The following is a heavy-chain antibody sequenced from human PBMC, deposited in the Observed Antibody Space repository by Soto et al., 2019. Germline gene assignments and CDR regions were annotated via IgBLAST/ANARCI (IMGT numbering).Heavy chain of an antibody. CDR1: GFIFSDYG. D-gene: IGHD1-26*01. CDR3: AKDRPVKARSGSLSS. Sequence: HPVGSLRLSCVVSGFIFSDYGMHWVRQAPGKGLEWVALISYDGGNRYYADPVKGRFTISRDNSKNTLYLQMNSLRAEDTAVYYCAKDRPVKARSGSLSSWGQGTLVTVSS. J-gene: IGHJ5*02. V-gene: IGHV3-30*18. CDR2: ISYDGGNR.